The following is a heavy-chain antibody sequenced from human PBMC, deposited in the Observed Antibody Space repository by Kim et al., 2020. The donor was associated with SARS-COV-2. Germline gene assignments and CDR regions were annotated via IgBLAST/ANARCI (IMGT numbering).Heavy chain of an antibody. CDR3: AKSPFTYGSMKTIRVTPFDV. D-gene: IGHD4-17*01. J-gene: IGHJ3*01. Sequence: GGSLRLSCAASGFNFKTYGMHWVRQAPGKGLEWVGVISYDGSYSYYPESVKGRFIISRDNSNDTVYLQMNSLRTEDTALYFCAKSPFTYGSMKTIRVTPFDVWGRGTLVTVSS. V-gene: IGHV3-30*18. CDR2: ISYDGSYS. CDR1: GFNFKTYG.